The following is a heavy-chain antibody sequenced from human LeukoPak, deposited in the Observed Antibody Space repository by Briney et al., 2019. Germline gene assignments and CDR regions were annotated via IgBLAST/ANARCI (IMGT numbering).Heavy chain of an antibody. J-gene: IGHJ5*02. Sequence: SETLSLTCTVSDGSIGSSGYYGGWIRQPPGKGLEWIAIINYSGNTYYNSSLKSRVTISVDTSKNQFSLKLSSVTAADTAVYYCARRQPSEKTFDPWGQGTLVTVSS. CDR1: DGSIGSSGYY. CDR2: INYSGNT. CDR3: ARRQPSEKTFDP. V-gene: IGHV4-39*01. D-gene: IGHD1-14*01.